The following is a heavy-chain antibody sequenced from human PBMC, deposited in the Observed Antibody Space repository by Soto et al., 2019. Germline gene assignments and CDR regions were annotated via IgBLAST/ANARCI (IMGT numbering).Heavy chain of an antibody. CDR1: GGSITSDPYC. Sequence: SETLSLTCTVSGGSITSDPYCCTWIRQSPGKGLEWLGSTYYSGSTYCNPSLKRRLSITIDPAKHPFSLRLNAVTAPPTAVYYSGRDQDDVFTCCYYFDYWGQGTMVTVSS. CDR2: TYYSGST. J-gene: IGHJ4*02. D-gene: IGHD2-15*01. V-gene: IGHV4-30-4*02. CDR3: GRDQDDVFTCCYYFDY.